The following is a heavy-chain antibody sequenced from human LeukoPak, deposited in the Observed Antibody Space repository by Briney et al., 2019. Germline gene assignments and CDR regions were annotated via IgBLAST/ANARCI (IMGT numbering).Heavy chain of an antibody. CDR1: RYTFTSYA. Sequence: AAVPVSCKASRYTFTSYAMNWVRPAPGQGLEWMGWINTNTGNPTYAQGFTGRLVFSLDTSVSTAYLQISSLKAEDTAVYYCARGPGSWQLVPTYYMDVWGKGTTVTVSS. CDR3: ARGPGSWQLVPTYYMDV. D-gene: IGHD6-6*01. J-gene: IGHJ6*03. CDR2: INTNTGNP. V-gene: IGHV7-4-1*02.